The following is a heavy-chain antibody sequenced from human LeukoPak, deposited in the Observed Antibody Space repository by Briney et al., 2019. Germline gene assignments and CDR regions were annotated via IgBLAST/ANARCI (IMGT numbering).Heavy chain of an antibody. Sequence: GGSLRLSCAASGFTPSSYSMNWLRQAPGKGLEWVSVIYSGDTTFYADSVRGKFTISRDNSKNTLYLQMNSLRAEDTAVYYCASILRSSSGYYFDYWGQGTLVTVSS. V-gene: IGHV3-66*01. D-gene: IGHD3-10*01. J-gene: IGHJ4*02. CDR2: IYSGDTT. CDR3: ASILRSSSGYYFDY. CDR1: GFTPSSYS.